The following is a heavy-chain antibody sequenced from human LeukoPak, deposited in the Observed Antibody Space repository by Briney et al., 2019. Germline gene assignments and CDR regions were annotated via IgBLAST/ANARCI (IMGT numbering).Heavy chain of an antibody. CDR1: SGSITNYY. CDR2: VYYTGNT. Sequence: SETLSLTCTVSSGSITNYYWNWFRHPPGKGLEWIGYVYYTGNTNYNSSLKSRVIMSVDTSKNHFSLKLSSVTAADTAVYYCARSHPGYFYFDFWGQGTVVTVSS. CDR3: ARSHPGYFYFDF. J-gene: IGHJ4*02. V-gene: IGHV4-59*01. D-gene: IGHD2-21*01.